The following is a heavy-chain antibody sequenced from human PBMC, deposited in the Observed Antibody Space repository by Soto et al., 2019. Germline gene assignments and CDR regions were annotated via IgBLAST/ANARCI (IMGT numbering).Heavy chain of an antibody. CDR1: GFTFSSYG. CDR3: AKDRGLRFQYYFDY. V-gene: IGHV3-30*18. J-gene: IGHJ4*02. CDR2: ISYDGSNK. D-gene: IGHD4-17*01. Sequence: SLGLSCAASGFTFSSYGMHWVRQAPGKGLEWVAVISYDGSNKYYADSVKGRFTISRDNSKNTLYLQMNSLRAEDTAVYYCAKDRGLRFQYYFDYWGQGTLVTVSS.